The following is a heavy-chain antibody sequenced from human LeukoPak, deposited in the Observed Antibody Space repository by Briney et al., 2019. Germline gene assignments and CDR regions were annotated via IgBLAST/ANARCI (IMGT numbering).Heavy chain of an antibody. V-gene: IGHV3-23*01. CDR2: ITGGGTT. CDR3: ARDPNGDYIGAFEF. CDR1: GFTFSNYA. J-gene: IGHJ3*01. D-gene: IGHD4-17*01. Sequence: PGGSLRLSCVASGFTFSNYAVMWVRQAPGQGLEWVSAITGGGTTRYADSVKGRFTISRDNSKNALYLQMNSLGVEDTAQYFCARDPNGDYIGAFEFWGQGTGVTVSS.